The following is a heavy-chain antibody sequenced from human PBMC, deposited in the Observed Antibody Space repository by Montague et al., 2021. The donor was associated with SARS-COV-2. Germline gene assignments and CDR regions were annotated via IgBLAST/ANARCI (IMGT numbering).Heavy chain of an antibody. J-gene: IGHJ6*03. Sequence: SETLSLTCAVHGTSFSGYYRNWIRQPPGKGLEWIGEINHGGSTKYSPSLKSRLTISADTSKNQFSLKLTSVAAADTAVYYCARLRDGVVPSPALGVGPYYSYYYMDVWGRGTTVTVSS. CDR2: INHGGST. V-gene: IGHV4-34*01. D-gene: IGHD3-10*01. CDR3: ARLRDGVVPSPALGVGPYYSYYYMDV. CDR1: GTSFSGYY.